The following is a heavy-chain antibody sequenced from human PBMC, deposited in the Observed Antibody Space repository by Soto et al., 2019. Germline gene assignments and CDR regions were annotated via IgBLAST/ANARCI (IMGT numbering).Heavy chain of an antibody. CDR2: INHSGST. CDR3: TRANWYSED. J-gene: IGHJ4*02. Sequence: PSETLSLTCAVYGGSFSGYYWSWIRQPPGKGLEWIGEINHSGSTNFNPSLKSRVTISVDTSKNQFSLKLSSVIAADTAIYSCTRANWYSEDWGQGTLVTVSS. CDR1: GGSFSGYY. V-gene: IGHV4-34*01. D-gene: IGHD7-27*01.